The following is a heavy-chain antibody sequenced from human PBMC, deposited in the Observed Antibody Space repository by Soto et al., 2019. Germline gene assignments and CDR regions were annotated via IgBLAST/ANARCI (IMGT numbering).Heavy chain of an antibody. CDR3: ARHQYNSNLFDY. Sequence: GGSLILSCAASGFTFSSYGMHWVRQAPGKGLEWVAVIWYDGSNKYYADSVKGRFTISADKSISTAYLQWSSLKASDTAMYYCARHQYNSNLFDYWGQGTLVTVSS. CDR1: GFTFSSYG. V-gene: IGHV3-33*01. D-gene: IGHD4-4*01. J-gene: IGHJ4*02. CDR2: IWYDGSNK.